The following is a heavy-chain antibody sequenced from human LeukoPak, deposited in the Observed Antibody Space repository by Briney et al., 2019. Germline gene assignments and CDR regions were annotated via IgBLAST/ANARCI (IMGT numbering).Heavy chain of an antibody. CDR3: ARAREFGELLSKGYYYYYMDV. Sequence: GASVKVSCKASGGTFSSYAISWVRQAPGQGLEWMGGTIPIFGTANYAQKFQGSVTITADESTSTAYMELSSLRSEDTAVYYCARAREFGELLSKGYYYYYMDVWGKGTTVTISS. J-gene: IGHJ6*03. D-gene: IGHD3-10*01. CDR2: TIPIFGTA. V-gene: IGHV1-69*13. CDR1: GGTFSSYA.